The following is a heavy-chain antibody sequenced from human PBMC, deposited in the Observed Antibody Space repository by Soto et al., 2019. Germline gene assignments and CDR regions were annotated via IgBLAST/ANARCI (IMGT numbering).Heavy chain of an antibody. D-gene: IGHD3-22*01. J-gene: IGHJ4*02. V-gene: IGHV3-11*01. Sequence: PGGSLRLSCAASGFTFSDYYMSWIRQAPGKGLEWVSYISSSGSTIYYADSVKGRFTISRDNAKNSLYLQMNSLRAEDTAVYYCARDQRDPWLPPVNFDYWGQGTLVTVSS. CDR3: ARDQRDPWLPPVNFDY. CDR2: ISSSGSTI. CDR1: GFTFSDYY.